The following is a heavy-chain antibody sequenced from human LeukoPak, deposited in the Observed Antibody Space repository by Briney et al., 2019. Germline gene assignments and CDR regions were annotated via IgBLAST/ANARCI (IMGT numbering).Heavy chain of an antibody. J-gene: IGHJ4*02. Sequence: SETLSLTCTVYGGSFSGHYWSWIRQPSGKGLEWIGELNHSGATNYNPSLRSRVTISVDTSKNQFSLKLSSVTAADTAVYFCARHGSYSLDYWGQGALVAVSS. CDR3: ARHGSYSLDY. CDR1: GGSFSGHY. V-gene: IGHV4-34*01. CDR2: LNHSGAT. D-gene: IGHD3-3*01.